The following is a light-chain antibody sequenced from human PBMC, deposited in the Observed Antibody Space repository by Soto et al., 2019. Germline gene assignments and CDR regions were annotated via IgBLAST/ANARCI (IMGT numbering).Light chain of an antibody. Sequence: QSVLTQPASVSGSPGEWITISCTGTHRDIGYYNYVSWYQHVPGKAHKLLIYDVGSRPSGVSSRFSGSKSGNTASLAISGLQPEDEADYYCNSYREVHPRFYVFGTGTKVTVL. CDR1: HRDIGYYNY. V-gene: IGLV2-14*03. J-gene: IGLJ1*01. CDR3: NSYREVHPRFYV. CDR2: DVG.